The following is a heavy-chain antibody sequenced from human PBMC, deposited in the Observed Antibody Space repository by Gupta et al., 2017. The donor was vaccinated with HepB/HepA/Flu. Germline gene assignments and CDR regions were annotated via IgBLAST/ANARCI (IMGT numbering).Heavy chain of an antibody. D-gene: IGHD6-13*01. CDR1: GFTFSSYD. CDR3: ARVASSSWFLDV. J-gene: IGHJ6*02. V-gene: IGHV3-13*01. Sequence: GESGGGLVQPGGSLRLSCAASGFTFSSYDMHWVRQATGKGLEWVSAIGTAGDTYYPGSVKGRFTISRENAKNSLYLQMNSLRAGDTAVYYCARVASSSWFLDVWGQGTTVTVSS. CDR2: IGTAGDT.